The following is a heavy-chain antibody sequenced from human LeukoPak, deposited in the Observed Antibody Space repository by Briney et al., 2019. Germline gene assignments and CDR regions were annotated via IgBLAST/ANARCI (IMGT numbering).Heavy chain of an antibody. D-gene: IGHD3-10*01. CDR1: GFSISISRYY. J-gene: IGHJ4*02. Sequence: SETLCLTCTVSGFSISISRYYWGWIRQRPGKGLEWIGSIYYSGYTYDNPFHKSLITISVNTSKNLFLQILSPVTADATAVYYCAKHYMGSSYNRAVDYWGQGALVTASS. CDR2: IYYSGYT. CDR3: AKHYMGSSYNRAVDY. V-gene: IGHV4-39*01.